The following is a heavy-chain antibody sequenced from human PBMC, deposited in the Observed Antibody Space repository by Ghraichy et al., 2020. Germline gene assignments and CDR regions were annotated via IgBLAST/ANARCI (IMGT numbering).Heavy chain of an antibody. V-gene: IGHV5-51*01. CDR3: ARLGGSGSYPAGFDP. J-gene: IGHJ5*02. CDR2: IYPGDSDT. Sequence: GQSLNISCKGSGYSFTSYWIGWVRQMPGKGLEWMGIIYPGDSDTRYSPSFQGQVTISADKSISTAYLQWSSLKASDTAMYYCARLGGSGSYPAGFDPWGQGTLVTVSS. CDR1: GYSFTSYW. D-gene: IGHD3-10*01.